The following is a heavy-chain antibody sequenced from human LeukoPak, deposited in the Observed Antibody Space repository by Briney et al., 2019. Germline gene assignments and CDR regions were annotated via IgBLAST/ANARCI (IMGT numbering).Heavy chain of an antibody. D-gene: IGHD6-13*01. CDR2: INPNSGGT. V-gene: IGHV1-2*06. Sequence: ASVKVSCKAPGYTFTGYYMHWVRQAPGQGLEWMGRINPNSGGTNYAQKFQGRVTMTRDTSISTAYMELSRLRSDDTAVYYCAREPASYSSSWYSGDYWGQGTLVTVSS. CDR1: GYTFTGYY. CDR3: AREPASYSSSWYSGDY. J-gene: IGHJ4*02.